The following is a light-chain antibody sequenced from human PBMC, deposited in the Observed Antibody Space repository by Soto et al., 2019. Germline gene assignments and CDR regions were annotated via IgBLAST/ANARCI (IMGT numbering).Light chain of an antibody. CDR3: QQYNNWPPGIT. Sequence: EIVMTQSPATLSVSPGERATLSCRASQSVSSNLAWYQQKPGQAPRLLIYGASTRATGIPARFSGSGSGTEFTLTISSLQSEVFAVYYCQQYNNWPPGITFGGGTKVEIK. J-gene: IGKJ4*01. CDR2: GAS. V-gene: IGKV3-15*01. CDR1: QSVSSN.